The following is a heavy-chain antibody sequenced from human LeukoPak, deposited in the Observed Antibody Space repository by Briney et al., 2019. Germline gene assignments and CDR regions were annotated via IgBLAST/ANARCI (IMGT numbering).Heavy chain of an antibody. D-gene: IGHD3-22*01. J-gene: IGHJ4*02. CDR1: GGSISSDY. Sequence: PSETLSLTCTVSGGSISSDYWSWIQQPPGKGLEWIGYIYYLGATNYNPSLESRVAISTDTSKTQFSLKVTSVTAADTAVYYCAKEGSSGLFDSWGQGILVTVSS. CDR3: AKEGSSGLFDS. CDR2: IYYLGAT. V-gene: IGHV4-59*01.